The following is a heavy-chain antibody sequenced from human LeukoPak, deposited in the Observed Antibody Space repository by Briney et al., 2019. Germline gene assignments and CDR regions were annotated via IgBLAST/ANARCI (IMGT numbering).Heavy chain of an antibody. V-gene: IGHV4-39*07. D-gene: IGHD3-10*01. CDR3: ARGELLWFGANAFDI. CDR2: IYYSGST. Sequence: SETLSLTCTVSGGSISSSSYYWGWIRQPPGKGLEWIGSIYYSGSTYYNPSLKSRVTISVDTSKSQFSLKLSSVTAADTAVYYCARGELLWFGANAFDIWGQGTMVTVSS. J-gene: IGHJ3*02. CDR1: GGSISSSSYY.